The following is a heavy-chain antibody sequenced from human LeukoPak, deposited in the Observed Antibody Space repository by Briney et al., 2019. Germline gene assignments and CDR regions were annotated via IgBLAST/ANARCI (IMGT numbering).Heavy chain of an antibody. Sequence: GASVKVSCKASGYTFTTYYIHWVRQAPGEGREGMGIINPTSGSTSYAQKFQGRVTMTRDMSTSTVYMEMSRLRSEDTAVYYCARLGHSYGYVDYWGQGTLVTVSS. D-gene: IGHD5-18*01. CDR1: GYTFTTYY. V-gene: IGHV1-46*01. CDR3: ARLGHSYGYVDY. CDR2: INPTSGST. J-gene: IGHJ4*02.